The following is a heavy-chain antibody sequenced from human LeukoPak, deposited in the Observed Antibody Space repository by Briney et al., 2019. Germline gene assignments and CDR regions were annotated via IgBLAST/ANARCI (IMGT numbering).Heavy chain of an antibody. J-gene: IGHJ4*02. V-gene: IGHV1-69*13. CDR1: GGTFSSYA. Sequence: ASVKVSCKASGGTFSSYAISWVRQAPGQGLEWMGGIIPIFGTANYAQKFQGRVTITADESTSTAYMELSSLRSEDTAVYYCAGQEGYCYDSSGYFPGRGYWGQGTLVTVSS. CDR3: AGQEGYCYDSSGYFPGRGY. D-gene: IGHD3-22*01. CDR2: IIPIFGTA.